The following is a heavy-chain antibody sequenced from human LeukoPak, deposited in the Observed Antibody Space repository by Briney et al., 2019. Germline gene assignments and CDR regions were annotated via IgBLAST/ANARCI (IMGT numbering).Heavy chain of an antibody. CDR3: ASSHDSAGND. CDR2: INPDGRAT. V-gene: IGHV3-7*01. Sequence: GGTLSLSCAASGFTFSTSWMSWVRQAPGKGLEWLANINPDGRATFYVDSVKGRFIISRDNAKNSLFLQMSSLRDDDTAFYYCASSHDSAGNDWGQGTVVTVYS. D-gene: IGHD2-15*01. J-gene: IGHJ1*01. CDR1: GFTFSTSW.